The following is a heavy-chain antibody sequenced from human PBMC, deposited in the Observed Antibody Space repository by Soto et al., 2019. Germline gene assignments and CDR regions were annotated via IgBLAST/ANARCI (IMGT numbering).Heavy chain of an antibody. CDR2: INQDGGGT. J-gene: IGHJ4*02. D-gene: IGHD6-19*01. CDR1: GFTFSSSF. Sequence: GGSLRLSCVASGFTFSSSFMGWVRQAPGKGLEWVANINQDGGGTYYVDSVEGRFTISRDNAKDSLYLQMKSLRGEDTAVYYCARYFRGSGRYFFDYWAQGTMLTVYS. V-gene: IGHV3-7*03. CDR3: ARYFRGSGRYFFDY.